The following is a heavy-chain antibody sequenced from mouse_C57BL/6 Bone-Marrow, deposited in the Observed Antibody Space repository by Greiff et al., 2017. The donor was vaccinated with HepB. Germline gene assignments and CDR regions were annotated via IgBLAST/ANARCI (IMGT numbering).Heavy chain of an antibody. CDR2: IYPGSGST. CDR3: ARSDYDVCYYAMDY. V-gene: IGHV1-55*01. D-gene: IGHD2-4*01. Sequence: QVQLQQSGAELVKPGASVKMSCKASGYTFTSYWITWVKQRPGQGLEWIGDIYPGSGSTNYNEKFKSKATLTVDTSSSTAYMQLSSLTSEDSSVYYCARSDYDVCYYAMDYWGQGTSVTVSS. J-gene: IGHJ4*01. CDR1: GYTFTSYW.